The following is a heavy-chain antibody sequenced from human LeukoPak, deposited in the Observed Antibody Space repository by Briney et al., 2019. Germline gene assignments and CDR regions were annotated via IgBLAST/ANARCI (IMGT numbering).Heavy chain of an antibody. CDR2: IHYSGGT. Sequence: SETLSLTCTVSGGSISTSSFYWGWIRQPPGKGLEWIGSIHYSGGTYYNPSLKSGVTISVDTSKNQFSLKVSSVTAADTAVYYCTRDQRGSGSYLDYWGQGTPVTVSS. D-gene: IGHD3-10*01. J-gene: IGHJ4*02. V-gene: IGHV4-39*02. CDR1: GGSISTSSFY. CDR3: TRDQRGSGSYLDY.